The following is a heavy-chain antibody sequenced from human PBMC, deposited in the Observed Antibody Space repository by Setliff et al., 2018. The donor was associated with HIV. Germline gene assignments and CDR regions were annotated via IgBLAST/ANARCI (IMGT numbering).Heavy chain of an antibody. D-gene: IGHD3-22*01. CDR2: ISSTGSTI. CDR1: GFTFTNYE. Sequence: HPGGSLRLSCAASGFTFTNYEMNWLRQAPGKGLEWVSYISSTGSTIDYSDSVKGRFTIARDNDESSLYLQMNSLRAEDTAVYYCASPAYSSGWYGHWGQGTLVTVS. J-gene: IGHJ5*02. CDR3: ASPAYSSGWYGH. V-gene: IGHV3-48*03.